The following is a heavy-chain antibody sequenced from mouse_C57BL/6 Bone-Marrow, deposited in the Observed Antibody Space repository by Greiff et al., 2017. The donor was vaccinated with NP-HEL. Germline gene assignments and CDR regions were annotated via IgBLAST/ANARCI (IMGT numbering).Heavy chain of an antibody. Sequence: QVQLQQPGAELVMPGASVKLSCKASGYTFTSYWMHWVKQRPGQGLEWIGEIDPSDSYTNYNQKFKGKSTLTVDKSSSTAYMQLSSLTSEDSAVYYCARGRTGPSYWYCDVWGTGTTVTVSS. V-gene: IGHV1-69*01. CDR3: ARGRTGPSYWYCDV. CDR2: IDPSDSYT. D-gene: IGHD4-1*01. J-gene: IGHJ1*03. CDR1: GYTFTSYW.